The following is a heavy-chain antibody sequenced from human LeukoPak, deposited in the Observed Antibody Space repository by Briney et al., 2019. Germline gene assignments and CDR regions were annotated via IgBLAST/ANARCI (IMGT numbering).Heavy chain of an antibody. CDR3: AKANVVAAMADWFDP. J-gene: IGHJ5*02. CDR1: GYTFSNYA. D-gene: IGHD2-15*01. Sequence: GGSLRLSCVGSGYTFSNYAMSWVRQAPGKGLDWVSVISGSAHKIRYADSVRGRFTISRDNSENTVYLQMNSLRAEDTAVYYCAKANVVAAMADWFDPWGQGTLVTVST. CDR2: ISGSAHKI. V-gene: IGHV3-23*01.